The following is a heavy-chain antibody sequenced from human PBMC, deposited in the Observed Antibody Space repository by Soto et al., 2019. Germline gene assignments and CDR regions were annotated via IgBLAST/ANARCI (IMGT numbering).Heavy chain of an antibody. CDR1: GITFSSYA. Sequence: GGSLRLSCVASGITFSSYAMNWVRLAPGKGLEWISAISTTGDGTFYAASVKGRFTISRDNSKNTLYLQISSLRGEDTAVYYCATGPYDSSGYYYFDYWGQGTLVTVSS. V-gene: IGHV3-23*01. D-gene: IGHD3-22*01. J-gene: IGHJ4*02. CDR2: ISTTGDGT. CDR3: ATGPYDSSGYYYFDY.